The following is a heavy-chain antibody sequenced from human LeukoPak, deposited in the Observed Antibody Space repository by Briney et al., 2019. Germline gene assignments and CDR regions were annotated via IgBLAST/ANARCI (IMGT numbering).Heavy chain of an antibody. V-gene: IGHV3-43*02. CDR3: AKEVDCPSDCLFFHS. CDR2: INRRGHT. CDR1: GFTFSNAW. D-gene: IGHD2-21*02. Sequence: RSGGSLRLSCAASGFTFSNAWMTWVRQAPGKGLEWVSLINRRGHTFYADSVKGRFTISRDNSRNSVFLQMNSLRPEDTALYHCAKEVDCPSDCLFFHSWGQGTLVTVSS. J-gene: IGHJ4*02.